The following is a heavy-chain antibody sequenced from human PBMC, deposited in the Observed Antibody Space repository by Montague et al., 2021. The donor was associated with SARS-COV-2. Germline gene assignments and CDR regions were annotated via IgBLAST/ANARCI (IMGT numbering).Heavy chain of an antibody. D-gene: IGHD2-15*01. Sequence: SETLSLTCSVSGGSINNYFWGWIRQSPGKGLEWVGSMHSTGSTAYNPSLKSRVIISVDTSKTQISLKLSSVSAADTALYYCARAVVGAKTATIESWGQGTLVTVSS. CDR2: MHSTGST. CDR1: GGSINNYF. J-gene: IGHJ4*02. CDR3: ARAVVGAKTATIES. V-gene: IGHV4-59*01.